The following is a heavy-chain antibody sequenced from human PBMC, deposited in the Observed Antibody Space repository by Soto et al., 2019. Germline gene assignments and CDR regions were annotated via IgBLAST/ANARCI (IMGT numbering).Heavy chain of an antibody. Sequence: QVQLQESGPGLVKPSETLSLTCTVSGGSISSYYWSWIRQPPGKGLEWIGYIYYSGSTNYNPSLKSRVTISVDTSKNQFSLKLSSVTAADTAVYYWFRGVNWFDPWGQGTLVTVSS. CDR3: FRGVNWFDP. CDR2: IYYSGST. J-gene: IGHJ5*02. CDR1: GGSISSYY. V-gene: IGHV4-59*08. D-gene: IGHD3-10*01.